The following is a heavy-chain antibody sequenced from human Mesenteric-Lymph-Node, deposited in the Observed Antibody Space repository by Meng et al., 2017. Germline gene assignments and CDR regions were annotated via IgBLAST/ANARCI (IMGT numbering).Heavy chain of an antibody. CDR2: INSDGSGT. CDR3: ARDLTNYYDSSYDY. D-gene: IGHD3-22*01. CDR1: GFTFSSRW. J-gene: IGHJ4*02. Sequence: VQLLESGGGLVQPGGSLRLSCAASGFTFSSRWMHWVRQVPGEGLVWVARINSDGSGTRYADSVKGRFTVSRDNARNTLSLQMNSLRGEDTAVYYCARDLTNYYDSSYDYWGQGTVVTVSS. V-gene: IGHV3-74*01.